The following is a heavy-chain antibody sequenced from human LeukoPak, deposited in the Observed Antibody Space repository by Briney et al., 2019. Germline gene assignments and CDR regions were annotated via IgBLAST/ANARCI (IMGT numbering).Heavy chain of an antibody. V-gene: IGHV4-34*01. CDR3: ARGGGPPQTVTIFGVVILSPSRVCAFDI. CDR1: GGSFSGYY. Sequence: SETLSLTCAVYGGSFSGYYWSWIRQPPGKGLEWIGEINHSGSTNYNPSLKSRVTISVDTSKNQFSLKLSSVTAADTAVYYCARGGGPPQTVTIFGVVILSPSRVCAFDIWGQGTMVTVPS. J-gene: IGHJ3*02. CDR2: INHSGST. D-gene: IGHD3-3*01.